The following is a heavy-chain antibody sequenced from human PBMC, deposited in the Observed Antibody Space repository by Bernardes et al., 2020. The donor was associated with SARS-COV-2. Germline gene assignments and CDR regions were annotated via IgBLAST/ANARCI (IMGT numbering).Heavy chain of an antibody. CDR3: ALPPTNFDRYGMDV. Sequence: VSEKVSCKASGYPVTGYYIHWVRQAPGQGLEWMGWSNPNSGGTNYAQNFQGRVTMTRDTSTSTAYMDLSRLRSDDSAVYYCALPPTNFDRYGMDVWGQGTTVTVSS. J-gene: IGHJ6*02. D-gene: IGHD3-9*01. CDR2: SNPNSGGT. V-gene: IGHV1-2*02. CDR1: GYPVTGYY.